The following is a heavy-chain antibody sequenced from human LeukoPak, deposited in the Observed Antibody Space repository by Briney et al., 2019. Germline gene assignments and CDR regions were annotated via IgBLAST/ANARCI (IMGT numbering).Heavy chain of an antibody. J-gene: IGHJ6*03. V-gene: IGHV4-34*01. CDR3: ARGRWCPAVYYYYYMDV. D-gene: IGHD2-21*01. CDR1: GGSFSDYW. Sequence: SETLSLTCAVYGGSFSDYWYAWIRQSPGKGLEWMGEINHSGTTTYIPSLKSRVSMSVDTSKNQFSLKLSSVTAADTAVYYCARGRWCPAVYYYYYMDVWGKGTTVTVSS. CDR2: INHSGTT.